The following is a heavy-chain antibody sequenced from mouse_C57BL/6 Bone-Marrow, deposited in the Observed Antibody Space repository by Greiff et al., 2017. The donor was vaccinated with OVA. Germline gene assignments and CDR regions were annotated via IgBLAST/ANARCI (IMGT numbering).Heavy chain of an antibody. CDR3: ARDYGLWYFDV. D-gene: IGHD1-2*01. Sequence: QVQLKQPGAELVKPGASVKLSCKASGYTFTSYWMHWVKQRPGQGLEWIGMIHPNSGSTNYNEKFKSKATLTVDKSSSTAYMQLSSLTSEDSAVYYCARDYGLWYFDVWGTGTTVTVSS. CDR1: GYTFTSYW. J-gene: IGHJ1*03. V-gene: IGHV1-64*01. CDR2: IHPNSGST.